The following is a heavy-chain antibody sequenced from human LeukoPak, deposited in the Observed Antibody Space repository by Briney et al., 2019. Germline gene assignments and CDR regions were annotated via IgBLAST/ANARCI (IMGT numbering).Heavy chain of an antibody. Sequence: GGSLRLSCAASGFTFSSYGMHWVRQAPGKGLEWVAFIWYDGSNKYYADSVKGRFTISRDNSKNTLNLQMNSLRAEDTAVYYCAKDPGRFNYYGSGSYDYWGQGTLVTVSS. CDR2: IWYDGSNK. V-gene: IGHV3-30*02. D-gene: IGHD3-10*01. J-gene: IGHJ4*02. CDR3: AKDPGRFNYYGSGSYDY. CDR1: GFTFSSYG.